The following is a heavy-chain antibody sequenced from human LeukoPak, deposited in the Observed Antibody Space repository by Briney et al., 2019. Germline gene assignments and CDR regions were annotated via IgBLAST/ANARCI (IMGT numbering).Heavy chain of an antibody. D-gene: IGHD2-21*01. CDR1: VGTFSIYA. J-gene: IGHJ3*02. CDR3: AREERELWPLAFAI. V-gene: IGHV1-69*13. CDR2: IIPILGTA. Sequence: SVRVSCTPSVGTFSIYAIRWVRHAPGQGLEWMGGIIPILGTANYPQKFQGRVTITADESTSTAYMALSNLRSEDTAVYNCAREERELWPLAFAIWGQGTMVTVSS.